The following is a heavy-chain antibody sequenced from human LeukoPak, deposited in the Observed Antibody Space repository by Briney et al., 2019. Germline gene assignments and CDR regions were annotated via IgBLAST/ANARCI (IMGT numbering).Heavy chain of an antibody. V-gene: IGHV3-53*01. CDR3: AREDYYGSGSYPTY. D-gene: IGHD3-10*01. CDR2: IYSGGST. J-gene: IGHJ4*02. CDR1: GFTFSSYA. Sequence: GGSLRLSCAASGFTFSSYAMSWVRQAPGKGLEWVSVIYSGGSTYYADSVKGRFTISRDNSKNTLYLQMNSLRAEDTAVYYCAREDYYGSGSYPTYWGQGTLVTVSS.